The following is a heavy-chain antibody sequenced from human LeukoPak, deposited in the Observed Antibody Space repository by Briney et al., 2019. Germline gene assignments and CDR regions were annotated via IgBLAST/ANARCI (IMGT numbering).Heavy chain of an antibody. CDR1: GFTFSRDW. CDR3: ARGPERTGVGTRYYYDMDV. D-gene: IGHD2-8*01. V-gene: IGHV3-74*01. Sequence: GGSLRLSCAASGFTFSRDWMYWVRQAPGKGLVWLSRINSDGSSTAYADSVKGRFTISRDNAKNTLFLQMNSLRAEDTAVYYCARGPERTGVGTRYYYDMDVWGQGTTVAVSS. CDR2: INSDGSST. J-gene: IGHJ6*02.